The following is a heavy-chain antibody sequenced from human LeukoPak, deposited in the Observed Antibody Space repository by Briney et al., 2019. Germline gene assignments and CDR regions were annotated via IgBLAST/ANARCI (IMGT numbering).Heavy chain of an antibody. J-gene: IGHJ4*02. CDR2: INPNSGGT. D-gene: IGHD3-22*01. CDR3: ARYYDSSGYYYGGNYFDY. Sequence: ASVKVSCKASGYTFTGYYMHWVRQAPGQGLEWMGWINPNSGGTNYAQKFQGRVTMTRDTSISTDYMELSRLRSDDTAVYYCARYYDSSGYYYGGNYFDYWGQGTLVTVSS. CDR1: GYTFTGYY. V-gene: IGHV1-2*02.